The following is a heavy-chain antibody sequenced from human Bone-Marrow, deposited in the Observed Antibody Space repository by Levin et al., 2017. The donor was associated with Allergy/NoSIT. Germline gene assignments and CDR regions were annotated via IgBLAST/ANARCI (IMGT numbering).Heavy chain of an antibody. V-gene: IGHV3-30*03. CDR1: GFTFSRHG. D-gene: IGHD2/OR15-2a*01. Sequence: SCAASGFTFSRHGMHWVRQAPGKGLEWVAVVSDDGRTTYYADSVKGRFTISRDNSKNTVYLQMSSLRGEDTAVYYCTREGSTNKYCFDYWGQGTLVTVSS. CDR3: TREGSTNKYCFDY. CDR2: VSDDGRTT. J-gene: IGHJ4*02.